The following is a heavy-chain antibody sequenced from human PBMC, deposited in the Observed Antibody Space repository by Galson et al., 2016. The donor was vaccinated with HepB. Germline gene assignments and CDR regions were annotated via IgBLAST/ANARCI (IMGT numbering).Heavy chain of an antibody. CDR3: ARVVGSCTGGSCLRKGWFDP. J-gene: IGHJ5*02. V-gene: IGHV3-53*01. Sequence: SLRLSCAASDFTVSSNYMSWVRQPPGKGLECVSVIYSGGTTKYADSVNGRFTISRDYSENTLYLQMDSLRAEDTAVYYCARVVGSCTGGSCLRKGWFDPWGQGTLVTVSS. CDR1: DFTVSSNY. CDR2: IYSGGTT. D-gene: IGHD2-15*01.